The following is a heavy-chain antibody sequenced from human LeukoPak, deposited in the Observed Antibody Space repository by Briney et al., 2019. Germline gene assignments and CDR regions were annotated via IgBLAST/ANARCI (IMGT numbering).Heavy chain of an antibody. CDR3: AGHGPLWTSDY. V-gene: IGHV4-4*07. D-gene: IGHD3/OR15-3a*01. Sequence: SETLSLTCTVSGGSISSHYWSWIRQPAGKGLEWIGRIYTRGGANYNPSLKSRITVSVDTSKNQFSLKLSSVTAADTAVYYCAGHGPLWTSDYWGQGTLVTVSS. CDR1: GGSISSHY. CDR2: IYTRGGA. J-gene: IGHJ4*02.